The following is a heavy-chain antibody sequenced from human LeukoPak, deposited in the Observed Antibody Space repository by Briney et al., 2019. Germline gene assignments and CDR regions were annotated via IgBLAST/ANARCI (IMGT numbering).Heavy chain of an antibody. V-gene: IGHV4-59*13. Sequence: RPSETLSLTRPISGASMKMAYWSWIRQPPGKELEWIAYIYYSGSADYNPSLASRVSISVDTSRNHFSLKVRSVTAADTAVYYCASYNGFRFFDAWGQGTLVTVSS. CDR3: ASYNGFRFFDA. J-gene: IGHJ5*02. CDR2: IYYSGSA. CDR1: GASMKMAY. D-gene: IGHD1-14*01.